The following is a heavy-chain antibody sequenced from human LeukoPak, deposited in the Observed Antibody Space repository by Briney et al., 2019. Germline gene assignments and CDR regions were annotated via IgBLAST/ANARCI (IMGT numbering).Heavy chain of an antibody. V-gene: IGHV1-2*02. CDR2: INPNSGGT. CDR3: ARVPKYSGYDPRPFDY. CDR1: GGTFSSYA. J-gene: IGHJ4*02. Sequence: GASVKVSCKASGGTFSSYAITWVRQAPGQGLEWMGWINPNSGGTNYAQKFQGRITMTRDTSISTAYMELSRLRSDDTAVYYCARVPKYSGYDPRPFDYWGQGTLVTVSS. D-gene: IGHD5-12*01.